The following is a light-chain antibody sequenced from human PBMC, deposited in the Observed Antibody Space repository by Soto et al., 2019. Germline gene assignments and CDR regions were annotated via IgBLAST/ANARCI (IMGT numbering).Light chain of an antibody. V-gene: IGKV3-15*01. Sequence: EIVVTQSPATLSVSPGERATLSCRASQSVSRNLAWYQQKPGQAPRLLMYGASTRATGIPARFSGSGFGTVLTRTIRSLLSQEFVVYYCDQCNKWVTFGGKT. CDR2: GAS. CDR1: QSVSRN. CDR3: DQCNKWVT. J-gene: IGKJ4*01.